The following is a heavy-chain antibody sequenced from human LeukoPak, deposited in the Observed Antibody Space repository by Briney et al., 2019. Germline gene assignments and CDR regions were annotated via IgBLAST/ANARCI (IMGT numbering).Heavy chain of an antibody. Sequence: SETLSLTCTVSGGSISSSSYYWGWIRQPPGTGLEWIGSIYYSGSTYYNPSLKSRVTISVDTSKNQFSLKLRSVTAADTAVYYCARIAQQLVLSWFDPWGQGTLVTVSS. V-gene: IGHV4-39*07. CDR1: GGSISSSSYY. CDR3: ARIAQQLVLSWFDP. D-gene: IGHD6-13*01. CDR2: IYYSGST. J-gene: IGHJ5*02.